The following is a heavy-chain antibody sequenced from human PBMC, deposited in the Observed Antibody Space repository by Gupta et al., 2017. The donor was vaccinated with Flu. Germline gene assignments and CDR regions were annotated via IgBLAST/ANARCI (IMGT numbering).Heavy chain of an antibody. V-gene: IGHV4-59*08. D-gene: IGHD1/OR15-1a*01. CDR1: GDSMKSYY. J-gene: IGHJ4*01. Sequence: QVQLQESGPGLVKPSDTLSLTCTVSGDSMKSYYWTWIRQPPGQGLEWIGHIYYAGDVNYNPSLSSRITISIDTSNNQFSLKLNSVTAADTAVYYCGRSANKGWTAPFDDWGQGTLVTVSS. CDR2: IYYAGDV. CDR3: GRSANKGWTAPFDD.